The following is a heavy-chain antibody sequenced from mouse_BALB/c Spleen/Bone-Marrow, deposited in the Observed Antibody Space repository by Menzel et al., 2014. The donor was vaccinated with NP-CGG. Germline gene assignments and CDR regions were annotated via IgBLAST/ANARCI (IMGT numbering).Heavy chain of an antibody. Sequence: EVRLQESGGGLVQPGGSLKLSCAASGFDFSRYWMTWVRQAPGKGLEWIGEINPDSSTINYAPSLKDKFIISRDNAKNTLYLQMSKVRSEDTALYYCAKNYYYGYVAYWGQGTLVTVSA. D-gene: IGHD1-2*01. J-gene: IGHJ3*01. CDR3: AKNYYYGYVAY. CDR1: GFDFSRYW. CDR2: INPDSSTI. V-gene: IGHV4-1*02.